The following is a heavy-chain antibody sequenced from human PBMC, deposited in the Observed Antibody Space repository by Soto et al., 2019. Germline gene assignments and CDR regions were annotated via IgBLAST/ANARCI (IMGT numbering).Heavy chain of an antibody. Sequence: PGESLKISCKGSGYDFTTYWIAWVRQMPGKGLEWMGTIYPGDSDTMYSPSFQVQVTISADNSINTAYLRWSSLQASDTAVYYCASRPGCSTTTCYRELDYWGQGTLVTVSS. V-gene: IGHV5-51*01. CDR2: IYPGDSDT. CDR3: ASRPGCSTTTCYRELDY. D-gene: IGHD2-2*01. J-gene: IGHJ4*02. CDR1: GYDFTTYW.